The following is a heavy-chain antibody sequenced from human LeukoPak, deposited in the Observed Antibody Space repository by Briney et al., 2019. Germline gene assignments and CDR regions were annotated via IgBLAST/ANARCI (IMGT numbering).Heavy chain of an antibody. V-gene: IGHV3-30*03. Sequence: GGSLRLSCAASGFTFSSYGMHWVRQAPGKGLEWVAVISYDGSNKYYADSVKGRFTISRDNSKNTLYLQMNSLRAEDTAVYYCAAPGPHYDILTGVMGGSLDYWGQGTLVTVSS. D-gene: IGHD3-9*01. J-gene: IGHJ4*02. CDR3: AAPGPHYDILTGVMGGSLDY. CDR2: ISYDGSNK. CDR1: GFTFSSYG.